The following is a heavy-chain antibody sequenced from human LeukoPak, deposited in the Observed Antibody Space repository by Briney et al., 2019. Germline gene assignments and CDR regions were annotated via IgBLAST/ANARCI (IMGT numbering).Heavy chain of an antibody. D-gene: IGHD2-2*01. CDR1: GFTFSSYA. CDR3: ARGPSIVVVPAAILKDP. V-gene: IGHV3-30*04. CDR2: ISYDGGNK. Sequence: GGSLRLSCAASGFTFSSYAMHWVRQAPGKGLEWVAVISYDGGNKYYADSVKGRFTISRDNSKNTLYLQMNSLRAEDTAVYYCARGPSIVVVPAAILKDPWGQGTLVTVSS. J-gene: IGHJ5*02.